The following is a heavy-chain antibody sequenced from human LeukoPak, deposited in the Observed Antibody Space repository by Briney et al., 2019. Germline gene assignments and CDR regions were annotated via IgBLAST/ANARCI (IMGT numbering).Heavy chain of an antibody. Sequence: GGSLRLSCAASRITFSDYYMDWVRQAPGKGLEWVGLSRTKGDGYSTEYAASVKGRFSISRDESKNSVYLQMNSLKAEDTAVYFCAREYFYGMDVWGQGTTVTVSS. CDR1: RITFSDYY. J-gene: IGHJ6*02. CDR2: SRTKGDGYST. CDR3: AREYFYGMDV. V-gene: IGHV3-72*01.